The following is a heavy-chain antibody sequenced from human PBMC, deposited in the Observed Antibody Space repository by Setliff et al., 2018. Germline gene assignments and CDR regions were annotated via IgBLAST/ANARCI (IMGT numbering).Heavy chain of an antibody. CDR2: INTGNANT. V-gene: IGHV1-3*04. D-gene: IGHD3-9*01. CDR1: GYTFTNYA. CDR3: AREVYDILTGYSYWYFDL. J-gene: IGHJ2*01. Sequence: GASVKVSCKASGYTFTNYAIHWVRQAPGQRPEWMGWINTGNANTKYSQKFRGRVTVTRDTSASTVFMELSTLSSEDTAVYYCAREVYDILTGYSYWYFDLWGRGTLVTVSS.